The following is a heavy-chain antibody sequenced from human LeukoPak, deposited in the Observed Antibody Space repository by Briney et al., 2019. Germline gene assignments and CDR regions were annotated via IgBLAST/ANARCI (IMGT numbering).Heavy chain of an antibody. Sequence: PGGSLRLSCAASGFTFSSYSMNWVRQAPGKGLEWVSSISSSSSYIYYADSVKGRFTISRDNAKNSLYLQMNSLRAEDTAVYYCASGGSKLLWFGGVSGDAFDIWGRGTMVTVSS. CDR1: GFTFSSYS. J-gene: IGHJ3*02. V-gene: IGHV3-21*01. CDR2: ISSSSSYI. CDR3: ASGGSKLLWFGGVSGDAFDI. D-gene: IGHD3-10*01.